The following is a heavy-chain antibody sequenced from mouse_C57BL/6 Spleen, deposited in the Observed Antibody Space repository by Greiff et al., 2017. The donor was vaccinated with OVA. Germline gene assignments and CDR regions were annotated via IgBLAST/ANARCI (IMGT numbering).Heavy chain of an antibody. Sequence: VQVVESGPELVKPGASVKISCKASGYAFSSSWMNWVKQRPGKGLEWIGRIYPGDGDTNYNGKFKGKATLTADKSSSTAYMQLSSLTSEDSAVYFCARYPSNWEGAYWGQGTLVTVSA. CDR2: IYPGDGDT. CDR3: ARYPSNWEGAY. D-gene: IGHD4-1*01. CDR1: GYAFSSSW. J-gene: IGHJ3*01. V-gene: IGHV1-82*01.